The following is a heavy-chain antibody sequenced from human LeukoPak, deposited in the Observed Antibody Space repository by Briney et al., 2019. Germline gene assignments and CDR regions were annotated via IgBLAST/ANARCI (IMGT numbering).Heavy chain of an antibody. D-gene: IGHD1-14*01. J-gene: IGHJ6*02. CDR2: ISYDGSNK. CDR3: AKDITVITYGMDV. Sequence: GRSLRLSCAASGFTFSSYAMHWVRQAPGKGLEWVAVISYDGSNKYYADSVKGRFTISRDNAKNSLYLQMNSLRAEDTALYYCAKDITVITYGMDVWGQGTTVTVSS. V-gene: IGHV3-30-3*01. CDR1: GFTFSSYA.